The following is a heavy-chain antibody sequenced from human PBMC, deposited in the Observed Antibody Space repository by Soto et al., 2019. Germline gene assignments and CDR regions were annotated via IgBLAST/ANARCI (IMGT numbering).Heavy chain of an antibody. V-gene: IGHV1-2*04. CDR1: GYIFTGYY. CDR2: INPNSGDA. CDR3: ATSRISIAVAGETEYYFDY. D-gene: IGHD6-19*01. Sequence: ASVKVSCKASGYIFTGYYMHWVLQAPGQGLEWMGWINPNSGDANYTQKFQGWVTMTRDTSISTAYMELSRLRSDDTAVYYCATSRISIAVAGETEYYFDYWGQGNRVTGSS. J-gene: IGHJ4*02.